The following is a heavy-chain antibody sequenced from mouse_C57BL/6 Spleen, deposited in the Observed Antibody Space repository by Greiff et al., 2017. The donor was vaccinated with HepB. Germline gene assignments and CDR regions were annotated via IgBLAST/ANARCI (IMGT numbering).Heavy chain of an antibody. V-gene: IGHV1-82*01. J-gene: IGHJ2*01. CDR1: GYAFSSSW. CDR3: ARNREFGNPFDD. Sequence: QVQLQQSGPELVKPGASVKISCKASGYAFSSSWMNWVKQRPGKGLEWIGRIYPGDGDTNYNGKFKGKATLTADKSSSTAYMQLSSLTSEDSAVYCWARNREFGNPFDDWGKGTTLTVSS. D-gene: IGHD2-1*01. CDR2: IYPGDGDT.